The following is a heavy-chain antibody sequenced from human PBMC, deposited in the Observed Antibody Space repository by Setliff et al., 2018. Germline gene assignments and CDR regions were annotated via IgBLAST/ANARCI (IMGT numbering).Heavy chain of an antibody. CDR2: IYDSGTT. J-gene: IGHJ4*02. CDR3: AICRYQVPYNY. D-gene: IGHD2-2*01. V-gene: IGHV4-39*01. Sequence: PSETLSLTCTVSGGSMRSISYYWGWVRQPPGKGLEWIGTIYDSGTTYYNPSLKSRVTISVDTSKNQFSLRRSSVTAADTAVYYCAICRYQVPYNYWGQGSLVTVSS. CDR1: GGSMRSISYY.